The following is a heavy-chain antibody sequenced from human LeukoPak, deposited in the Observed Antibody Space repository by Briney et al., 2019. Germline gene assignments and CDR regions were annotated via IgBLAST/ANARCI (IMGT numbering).Heavy chain of an antibody. V-gene: IGHV3-33*01. CDR3: ARDPSAHTLTGYLVASYFDY. J-gene: IGHJ4*02. CDR2: IWYDGSNK. Sequence: GGSLRLSCAASGFTFSSYGMHWVRQAPGKGLEWVAVIWYDGSNKYYADSVKGRFTISRDNSKNTLYLQMNSLRAEDTAVYYCARDPSAHTLTGYLVASYFDYWGQGTLVTVSS. CDR1: GFTFSSYG. D-gene: IGHD3-9*01.